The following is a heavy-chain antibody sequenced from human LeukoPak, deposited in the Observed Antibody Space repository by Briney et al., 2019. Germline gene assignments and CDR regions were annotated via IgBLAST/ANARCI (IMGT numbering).Heavy chain of an antibody. CDR1: GFTFRTYA. Sequence: GGSLRLSCVASGFTFRTYAMSWVRQAPGKGLEWVSGISDSGGTTYYVDSVKGRFTISKDNSKNTLYLQINSLRAEDMALYYCAKSSDGSTSFDQWGQGTLVTVSS. CDR2: ISDSGGTT. D-gene: IGHD2-2*01. CDR3: AKSSDGSTSFDQ. J-gene: IGHJ4*02. V-gene: IGHV3-23*01.